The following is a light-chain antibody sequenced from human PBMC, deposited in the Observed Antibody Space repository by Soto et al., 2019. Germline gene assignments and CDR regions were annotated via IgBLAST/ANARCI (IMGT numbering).Light chain of an antibody. CDR1: QSISSY. V-gene: IGKV1-39*01. J-gene: IGKJ1*01. CDR3: QQYYSFPPT. CDR2: AAS. Sequence: DIQMTHSPSSLSASVEDRVTITCRASQSISSYLTWYQQKPGKAPKLLIYAASSLQSGVPSRFSGSGSGTDFTLTISCLQSEDFATYYCQQYYSFPPTFGQGTKVEIK.